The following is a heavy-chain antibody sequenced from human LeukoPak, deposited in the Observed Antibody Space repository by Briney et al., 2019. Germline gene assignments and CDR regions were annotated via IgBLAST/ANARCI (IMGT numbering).Heavy chain of an antibody. D-gene: IGHD2-15*01. CDR3: AKMDCSGGTCYSEVDY. Sequence: GGSLRLSCAASGFTFSTYGMHWVRQAPGKGLEWVAFIRYDGSHKYYADSVKGRCTISRDNSKNTLYLQMNSLRVEDTAVYYCAKMDCSGGTCYSEVDYWGQGTLVTVSS. J-gene: IGHJ4*02. CDR1: GFTFSTYG. CDR2: IRYDGSHK. V-gene: IGHV3-30*02.